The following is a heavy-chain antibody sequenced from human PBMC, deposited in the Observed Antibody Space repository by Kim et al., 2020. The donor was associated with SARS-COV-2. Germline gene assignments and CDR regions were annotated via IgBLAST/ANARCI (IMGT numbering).Heavy chain of an antibody. Sequence: PALKSLVTISVDASKHQFSLKLSSVTAADTAVYYCARAYGSVLVACYFDCWGQGTLVTVSS. D-gene: IGHD3-10*01. J-gene: IGHJ4*03. CDR3: ARAYGSVLVACYFDC. V-gene: IGHV4-59*01.